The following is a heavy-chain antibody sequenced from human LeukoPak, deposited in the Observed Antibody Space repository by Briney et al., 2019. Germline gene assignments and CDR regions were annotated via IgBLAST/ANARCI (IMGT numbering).Heavy chain of an antibody. V-gene: IGHV4-59*11. Sequence: SETLSLTCTVSAGSISSHYWSWFRQPPGKGLEWIGYLYYSGSSKYNPTLKSRVTISVDTSKNQFSLNLSSVTAADTAVYYCVRLYDSGGYTNWLDPCGQGTLVTVSS. J-gene: IGHJ5*02. D-gene: IGHD3-22*01. CDR1: AGSISSHY. CDR2: LYYSGSS. CDR3: VRLYDSGGYTNWLDP.